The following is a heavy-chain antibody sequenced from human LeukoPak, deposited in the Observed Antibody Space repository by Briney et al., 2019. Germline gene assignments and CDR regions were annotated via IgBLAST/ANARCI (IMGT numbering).Heavy chain of an antibody. V-gene: IGHV3-74*01. CDR1: GFTFSSYL. J-gene: IGHJ4*02. D-gene: IGHD1-14*01. Sequence: GGPVRLPCAASGFTFSSYLMQWLRQAPGEGRVGVPRMKRDGSVSCYADSVKGRFTISRDNAKNMLYLQMNSLRDEDTAVYFCARDHDAVGTTIDHWGQGTLVTVSS. CDR2: MKRDGSVS. CDR3: ARDHDAVGTTIDH.